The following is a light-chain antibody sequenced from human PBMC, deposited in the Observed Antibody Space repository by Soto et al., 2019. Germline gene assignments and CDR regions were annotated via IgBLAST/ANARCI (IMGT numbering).Light chain of an antibody. J-gene: IGKJ1*01. CDR2: ATS. Sequence: DIQMTQSPSTLSASVGDRVTITCRASQSIDRWLAWYQQKPGEAPKFLIYATSILEAGVPSRFSVSGSGTEFTLTISSLQSDDFATYYCQQYENNPWTFGQGTKVDIK. CDR3: QQYENNPWT. V-gene: IGKV1-5*01. CDR1: QSIDRW.